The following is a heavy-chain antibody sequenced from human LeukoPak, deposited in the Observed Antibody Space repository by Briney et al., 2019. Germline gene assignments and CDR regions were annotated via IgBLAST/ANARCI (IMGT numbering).Heavy chain of an antibody. V-gene: IGHV3-21*01. CDR3: AKEGLANYYDSSLYPQY. CDR1: GFTFSSYS. J-gene: IGHJ4*02. Sequence: PGGSLKLSCAASGFTFSSYSMNWVRQAPGKGLEWVSSISSSSSYIYYADSVKGRFTISRDNAKNSLYLQMNSLRTEDTAIYYCAKEGLANYYDSSLYPQYWGQGTRVTVSS. CDR2: ISSSSSYI. D-gene: IGHD3-22*01.